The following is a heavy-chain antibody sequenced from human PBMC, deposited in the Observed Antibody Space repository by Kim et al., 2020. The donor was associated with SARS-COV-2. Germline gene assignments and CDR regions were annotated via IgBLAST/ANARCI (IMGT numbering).Heavy chain of an antibody. J-gene: IGHJ6*03. CDR1: GFTFSTYA. CDR3: AKAGVRGGTSYYNCMD. CDR2: ISGDGGSE. V-gene: IGHV3-30*18. Sequence: GGSLRLSCAASGFTFSTYAMYWVRQAPGKGLEWVSTISGDGGSEYYADSVKGRFTISRDNSKNTLHLQVNSLRAEDTAAYYCAKAGVRGGTSYYNCMD. D-gene: IGHD1-26*01.